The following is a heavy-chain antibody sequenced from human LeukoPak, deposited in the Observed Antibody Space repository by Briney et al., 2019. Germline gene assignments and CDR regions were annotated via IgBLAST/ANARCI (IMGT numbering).Heavy chain of an antibody. V-gene: IGHV3-21*01. D-gene: IGHD3-22*01. CDR1: GFTFSSYS. CDR3: ARVPPNYYDSNSPEDHY. Sequence: PGGSLRLSCAASGFTFSSYSMNWVRQAPGKGLEWVSSISSSSSYIYYADSVKGRFTVSRDNAKNSLYLQMNSLRAEDTAVYYCARVPPNYYDSNSPEDHYWGQGTLVTVSS. CDR2: ISSSSSYI. J-gene: IGHJ4*02.